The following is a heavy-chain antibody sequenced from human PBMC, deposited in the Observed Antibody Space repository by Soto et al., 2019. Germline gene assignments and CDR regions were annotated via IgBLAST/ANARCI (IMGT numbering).Heavy chain of an antibody. D-gene: IGHD2-2*01. CDR1: GGTFSSYT. V-gene: IGHV1-69*08. CDR2: IIPILGIA. CDR3: ARDFEGVVVPAATPGGNWFDP. Sequence: QVQLVQSGAEVKKPGSSVKVSCKASGGTFSSYTISWVRQAPGQGLEWMGRIIPILGIANYAQKFQGRVTITADKRKRTACMELSSLRSEDTAVDYCARDFEGVVVPAATPGGNWFDPWGQGTLVTVSS. J-gene: IGHJ5*02.